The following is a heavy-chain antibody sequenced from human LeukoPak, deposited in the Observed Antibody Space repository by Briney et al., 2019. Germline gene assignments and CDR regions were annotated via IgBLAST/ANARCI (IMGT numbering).Heavy chain of an antibody. CDR3: ATSRLCLNGVCPFDY. Sequence: ASVKVSCKASGYSFTSYDMNWVRQATGQGPEWMGWMNRNSGDAAYAQKFQGRVTMTRNTAISTAYLELSSLRFDDTAVYYCATSRLCLNGVCPFDYWGQGTLVIVSS. V-gene: IGHV1-8*01. D-gene: IGHD2-8*01. J-gene: IGHJ4*02. CDR2: MNRNSGDA. CDR1: GYSFTSYD.